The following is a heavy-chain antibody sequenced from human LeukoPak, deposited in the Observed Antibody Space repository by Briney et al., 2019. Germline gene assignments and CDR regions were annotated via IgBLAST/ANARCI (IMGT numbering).Heavy chain of an antibody. Sequence: PGRSLRPSCAASGFTFSSYAMHWVRQAPGKGLEWVAVISYDGSNKYYADSVKGRFTISRDNSKNTLYLQMNSLRAEDTAVYYCAKDGHWPGGAFDIWGQGTMVTVSS. CDR2: ISYDGSNK. CDR3: AKDGHWPGGAFDI. CDR1: GFTFSSYA. V-gene: IGHV3-30*04. J-gene: IGHJ3*02. D-gene: IGHD3-10*01.